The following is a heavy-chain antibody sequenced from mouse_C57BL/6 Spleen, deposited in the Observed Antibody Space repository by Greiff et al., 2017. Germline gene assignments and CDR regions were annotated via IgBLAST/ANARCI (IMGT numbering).Heavy chain of an antibody. CDR1: GYTFTSYW. Sequence: QVQLQQPGAELVRPGSSVKLSCKASGYTFTSYWMDWVKQRPGQGLEWIGNIYPSDSETHYNQKFKDKATLTVDKSSSTAYMQLSSLTSEDSAVYYCARGRPPMDYWGQGTSVTVSS. V-gene: IGHV1-61*01. D-gene: IGHD6-1*01. J-gene: IGHJ4*01. CDR3: ARGRPPMDY. CDR2: IYPSDSET.